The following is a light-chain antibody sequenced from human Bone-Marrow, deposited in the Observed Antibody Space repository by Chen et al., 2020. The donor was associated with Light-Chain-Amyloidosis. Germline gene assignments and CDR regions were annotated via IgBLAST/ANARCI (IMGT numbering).Light chain of an antibody. V-gene: IGLV3-21*02. CDR3: QVWDRSSDRPV. Sequence: SYVLTQPSSVSVAPGQTATIACGGNNIGSTSVHWYQQMPGQAPVLVVYDDSDRPSGIPERSSGSNSGNTATLTISRVEAGDEADYYCQVWDRSSDRPVFGGGTKLTVL. CDR2: DDS. CDR1: NIGSTS. J-gene: IGLJ3*02.